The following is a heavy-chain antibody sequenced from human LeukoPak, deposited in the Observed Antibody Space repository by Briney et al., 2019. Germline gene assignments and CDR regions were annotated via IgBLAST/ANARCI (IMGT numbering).Heavy chain of an antibody. V-gene: IGHV4-34*01. D-gene: IGHD3-3*01. CDR1: GGSFSGYY. J-gene: IGHJ4*02. CDR3: ARAGAAHAPSIFGVVIRLYSFDY. Sequence: SETLSLTCAVYGGSFSGYYWSSIRQPPGKGLECIGESNNRASTTYNPSLKSRVTISVDTSQNQFSLKLSSVTAADTAVYYCARAGAAHAPSIFGVVIRLYSFDYWGQGTLVTVSS. CDR2: SNNRAST.